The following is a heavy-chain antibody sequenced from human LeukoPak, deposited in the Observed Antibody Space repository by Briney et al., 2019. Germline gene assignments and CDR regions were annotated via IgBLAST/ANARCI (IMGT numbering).Heavy chain of an antibody. J-gene: IGHJ2*01. CDR2: IYYSGST. V-gene: IGHV4-31*03. Sequence: SSETLSLTCTVSGGSISSGGYYWSWFRQHPGKGLEWIGYIYYSGSTNYNPSLKSRVTISVDTSKNQFSLKLSSVTAADTAVYYCARGRRSTSCCGYFDLWGRGTLVTVSS. D-gene: IGHD2-2*01. CDR1: GGSISSGGYY. CDR3: ARGRRSTSCCGYFDL.